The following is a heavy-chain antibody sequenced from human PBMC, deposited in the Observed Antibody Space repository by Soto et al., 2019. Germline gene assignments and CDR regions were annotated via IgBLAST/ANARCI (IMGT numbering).Heavy chain of an antibody. CDR1: GFTFSSYS. Sequence: EVQLVESGGGLVQPGGSLRLSCAAPGFTFSSYSMNWVRHAPGKGLEWVSYISSSSSTIYYADSVKGRFTISRDNAKNSLYLQMNSLRDEDTVVYYCARHMTTVTIFGSFDTWGQATMVTVSS. J-gene: IGHJ3*02. CDR2: ISSSSSTI. V-gene: IGHV3-48*02. CDR3: ARHMTTVTIFGSFDT. D-gene: IGHD4-17*01.